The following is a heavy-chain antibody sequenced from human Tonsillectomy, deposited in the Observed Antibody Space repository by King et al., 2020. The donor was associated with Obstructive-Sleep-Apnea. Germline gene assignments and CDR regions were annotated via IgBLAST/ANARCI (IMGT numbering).Heavy chain of an antibody. D-gene: IGHD3-3*01. CDR1: GYSFTSYW. J-gene: IGHJ5*02. CDR2: IYPGDSDT. V-gene: IGHV5-51*01. CDR3: ARPVYYDFWSGGNWFDH. Sequence: VQLVESGAEVKKPGESLKISCKGSGYSFTSYWIGWVRQMPGKGLEWMGIIYPGDSDTRYSPSFQGQVTISSDKSISPAYLQWSSLKASDTAMYYCARPVYYDFWSGGNWFDHWGQGTLVTVSS.